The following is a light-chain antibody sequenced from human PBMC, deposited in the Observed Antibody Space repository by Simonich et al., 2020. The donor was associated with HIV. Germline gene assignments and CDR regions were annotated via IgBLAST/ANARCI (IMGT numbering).Light chain of an antibody. V-gene: IGKV3-11*01. CDR3: QQRSNWPLT. Sequence: EIVLTQSPATLSLSPGETATLPCRASQSVSSYLAMYQQKPGQAPRLLIYGASNRATGIPARFSGSGSGTDFTLTISSLEPEDFAVYYCQQRSNWPLTFGGGTKVEIK. CDR1: QSVSSY. CDR2: GAS. J-gene: IGKJ4*01.